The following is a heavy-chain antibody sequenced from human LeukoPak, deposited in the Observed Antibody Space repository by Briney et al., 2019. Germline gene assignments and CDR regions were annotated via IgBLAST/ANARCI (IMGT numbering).Heavy chain of an antibody. CDR2: IIPIFGTA. Sequence: ASVKVSCKTSGYTFTSFGISWVRQAPALGREWMGGIIPIFGTANYAQKFQGRVTITADESTSTAYMELSSLRSEDTAVYYCARDILSETDYWGQGTLVTVSS. J-gene: IGHJ4*02. V-gene: IGHV1-69*13. CDR3: ARDILSETDY. CDR1: GYTFTSFG. D-gene: IGHD3-9*01.